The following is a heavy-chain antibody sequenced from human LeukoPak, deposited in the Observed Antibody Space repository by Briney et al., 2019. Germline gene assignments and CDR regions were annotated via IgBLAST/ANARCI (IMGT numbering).Heavy chain of an antibody. J-gene: IGHJ4*02. Sequence: PGGSLRLSCAASGFTFSSYGMHWVRQAPGKGLEWVAVISYDGSNKYYADSVKGRFTISRDNSKNTLYLQMNSLRAEDTAVYYCAKATYYYGSGSNPFDYWGQGTLVTVSS. D-gene: IGHD3-10*01. V-gene: IGHV3-30*18. CDR2: ISYDGSNK. CDR3: AKATYYYGSGSNPFDY. CDR1: GFTFSSYG.